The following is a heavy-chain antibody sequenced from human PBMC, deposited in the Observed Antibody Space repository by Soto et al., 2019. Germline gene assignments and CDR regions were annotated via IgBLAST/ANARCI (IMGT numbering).Heavy chain of an antibody. J-gene: IGHJ4*02. Sequence: PSETLSLTCTVSGGSISSGDYYWSWIRQPPGKGLEWIGYIYYSGSTYYNPSLKSRVTISVDTSKNQFSLKLSSVTAADTAVYYCARSNYYDSSRAAFDYWGQGTLVTVSS. CDR2: IYYSGST. D-gene: IGHD3-22*01. CDR3: ARSNYYDSSRAAFDY. CDR1: GGSISSGDYY. V-gene: IGHV4-30-4*01.